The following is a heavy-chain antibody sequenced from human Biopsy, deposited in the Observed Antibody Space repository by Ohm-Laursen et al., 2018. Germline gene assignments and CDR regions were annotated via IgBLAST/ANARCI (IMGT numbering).Heavy chain of an antibody. CDR3: ALQSVAQMKNFDY. CDR2: IRPKSGDT. D-gene: IGHD6-19*01. V-gene: IGHV1-2*07. J-gene: IGHJ4*02. Sequence: ASVKVSCKASGFSFTGYYIHWVRQAPGQGLEWMGWIRPKSGDTNYAHKFQGNITMTRDTSMSTAYMEMSRLRCDDTAVYYCALQSVAQMKNFDYWGQGTLVTVSS. CDR1: GFSFTGYY.